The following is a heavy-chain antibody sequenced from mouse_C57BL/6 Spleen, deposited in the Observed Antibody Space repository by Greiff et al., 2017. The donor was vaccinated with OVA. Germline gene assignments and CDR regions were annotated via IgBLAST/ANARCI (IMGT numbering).Heavy chain of an antibody. CDR3: AREIYYGSSYRYCDV. V-gene: IGHV3-1*01. D-gene: IGHD1-1*01. CDR2: ISYSGST. Sequence: EVKLQESGPGMVKPSQSLSLTCTVTGYSITSGYDWHWIRHFPGNKLEWMGYISYSGSTNYNPSLKSRISITHDTSKNHFFLKLNSVTTEDTTTYYCAREIYYGSSYRYCDVWGTGTTVTVSS. J-gene: IGHJ1*03. CDR1: GYSITSGYD.